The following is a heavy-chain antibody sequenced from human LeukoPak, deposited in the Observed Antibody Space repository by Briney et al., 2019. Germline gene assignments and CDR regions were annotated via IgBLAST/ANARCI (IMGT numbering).Heavy chain of an antibody. CDR1: GFTFDDYA. J-gene: IGHJ4*02. CDR2: IGWNSGSI. V-gene: IGHV3-9*01. Sequence: PGRSLRLSCAASGFTFDDYAMHWVRQAPGKGLEWVSGIGWNSGSIGYADSVKGRFTISRDNAKNSLYLQMNSLRAEDTALYYCAKAEGLDILTGYDYWGQGTLVTVSS. D-gene: IGHD3-9*01. CDR3: AKAEGLDILTGYDY.